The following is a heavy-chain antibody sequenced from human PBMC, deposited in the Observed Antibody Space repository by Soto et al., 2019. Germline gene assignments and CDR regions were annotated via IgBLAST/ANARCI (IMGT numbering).Heavy chain of an antibody. CDR1: GGTFSSYA. D-gene: IGHD3-10*01. V-gene: IGHV1-69*13. CDR3: AGGPTMGFGDPYGMDV. J-gene: IGHJ6*02. CDR2: IIPIFGTA. Sequence: SVKVSCKASGGTFSSYAISWVRQAPGQGLEWMGGIIPIFGTANYAQKFQGRVTITADESTSTAYMELSSLRSEDTAVYYCAGGPTMGFGDPYGMDVWGQGATVTVSS.